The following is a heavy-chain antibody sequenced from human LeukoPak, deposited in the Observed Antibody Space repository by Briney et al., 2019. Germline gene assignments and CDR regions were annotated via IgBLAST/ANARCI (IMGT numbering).Heavy chain of an antibody. D-gene: IGHD4-17*01. J-gene: IGHJ1*01. CDR3: ARADGDLYFQH. V-gene: IGHV1-46*02. CDR1: GYTFNIYG. CDR2: INPSGGST. Sequence: GASVKVSCKASGYTFNIYGIIWVRQAPGQGLEWVGIINPSGGSTSYAQKFQGRVTMTRDMSTSTVYMELSSLRSEDTAVYYCARADGDLYFQHWGQGTLVTVSS.